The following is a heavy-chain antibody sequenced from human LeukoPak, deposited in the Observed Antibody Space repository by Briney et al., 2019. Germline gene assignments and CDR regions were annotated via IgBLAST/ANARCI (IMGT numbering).Heavy chain of an antibody. CDR1: GDSITSGEYY. Sequence: SETLSLTCSVSGDSITSGEYYWAWLRQPPGKGLEWLESVYYSGSIKYNPSLKGRVSISRDMSKNQFSLNLNSVNATDTAVYYCARRDYAAWFDPWGQGTLVTVSS. J-gene: IGHJ5*02. V-gene: IGHV4-39*07. CDR2: VYYSGSI. CDR3: ARRDYAAWFDP. D-gene: IGHD4/OR15-4a*01.